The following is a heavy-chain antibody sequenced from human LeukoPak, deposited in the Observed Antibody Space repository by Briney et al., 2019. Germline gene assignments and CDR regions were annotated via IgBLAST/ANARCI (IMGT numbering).Heavy chain of an antibody. CDR2: IYYSGST. J-gene: IGHJ5*02. D-gene: IGHD3-9*01. CDR3: ARVYYDILTGYYTEYNWFDP. CDR1: GGSISSSNW. V-gene: IGHV4-4*02. Sequence: PSETLSLTCAVSGGSISSSNWWSWVRQPPGKGLEWIGSIYYSGSTYYNPSLKSRVTISVDTSKNQFSLKLSSVTAADTAVYYCARVYYDILTGYYTEYNWFDPWGQGTLVTVSS.